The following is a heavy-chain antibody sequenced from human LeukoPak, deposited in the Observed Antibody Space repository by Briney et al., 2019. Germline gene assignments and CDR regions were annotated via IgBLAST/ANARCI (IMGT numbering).Heavy chain of an antibody. D-gene: IGHD2-15*01. J-gene: IGHJ4*02. CDR1: GYTFTSYG. CDR3: ARDVVPIVVVVAAPAFDY. CDR2: ISAYNGNT. V-gene: IGHV1-18*01. Sequence: ASVKVSCKASGYTFTSYGISWVRQAPGQRLEWMGWISAYNGNTNYAQKLQGRVTMTTDTSTSTAYMELRSLRSDDTAVYYCARDVVPIVVVVAAPAFDYWGQGTLVTVSS.